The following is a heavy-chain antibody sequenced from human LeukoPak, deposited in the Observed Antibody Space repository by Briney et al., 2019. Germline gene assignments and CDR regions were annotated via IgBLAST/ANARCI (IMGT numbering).Heavy chain of an antibody. J-gene: IGHJ4*02. V-gene: IGHV1-69*04. D-gene: IGHD4-17*01. CDR3: ARAATVTSSFDY. Sequence: SVKVSCKASGGTFSSYAISWVRQAPGQGLEWMGRIIPILGIANYAQKFQGRVTITADKSTSTAYMELSSLRSEDTAVYYCARAATVTSSFDYWGQGTLVSVSS. CDR2: IIPILGIA. CDR1: GGTFSSYA.